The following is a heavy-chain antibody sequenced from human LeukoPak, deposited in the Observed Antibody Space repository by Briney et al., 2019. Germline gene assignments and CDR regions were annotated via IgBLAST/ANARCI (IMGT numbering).Heavy chain of an antibody. CDR3: ARVQYQAYYYYYYMDV. CDR1: GGSFSGYY. Sequence: PSETLSLTCAVYGGSFSGYYWSWIRQPPGQGLEWIGEIIPGGSTNYNPSLKSRVTISVDTSKNQFSLKLSSVTAADTAVYYCARVQYQAYYYYYYMDVWGKGTTVTVSS. CDR2: IIPGGST. J-gene: IGHJ6*03. V-gene: IGHV4-34*12. D-gene: IGHD2-2*01.